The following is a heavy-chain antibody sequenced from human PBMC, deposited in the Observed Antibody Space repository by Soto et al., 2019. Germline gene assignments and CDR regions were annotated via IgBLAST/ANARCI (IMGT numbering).Heavy chain of an antibody. CDR2: ISWDGGTP. CDR3: ARRSGDQQVCDF. D-gene: IGHD3-10*01. CDR1: GLTFEDHG. J-gene: IGHJ4*02. V-gene: IGHV3-20*01. Sequence: EVQLVESGGGVARPGGSLRLSCAASGLTFEDHGMSWVRQAQGKGWEGVFEISWDGGTPVYADSVKGRFTVSRNNAKSTLYLQMNSLKPGDTAFYHCARRSGDQQVCDFWGQGTLVTVSS.